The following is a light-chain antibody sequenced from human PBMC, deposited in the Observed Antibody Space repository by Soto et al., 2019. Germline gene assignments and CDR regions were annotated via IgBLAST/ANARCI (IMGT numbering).Light chain of an antibody. Sequence: EIVLTQSPGTLSVSPRERATLSCRASQSDSSKLAWYQQKPGQAPRLLFYGASTGATGIPARFSGSGSEAEFTLSISSLQSEDFAVYYCQQYNNWPGTFGQGTKVDIK. CDR2: GAS. CDR3: QQYNNWPGT. J-gene: IGKJ1*01. V-gene: IGKV3-15*01. CDR1: QSDSSK.